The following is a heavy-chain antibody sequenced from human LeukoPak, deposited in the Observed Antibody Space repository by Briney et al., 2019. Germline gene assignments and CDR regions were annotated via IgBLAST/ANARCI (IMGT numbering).Heavy chain of an antibody. D-gene: IGHD1/OR15-1a*01. CDR3: AKGNWYKLEVFDY. J-gene: IGHJ4*02. CDR1: GFTFSSYA. V-gene: IGHV3-23*01. CDR2: ISDSGGST. Sequence: GGSLRLSRAASGFTFSSYAMSWVRQAPGKGLEWVSTISDSGGSTYYSDSVKGRFTISRDNSKNTLYLQMNSLRAEDTAVYYCAKGNWYKLEVFDYWGQGTLVTVSS.